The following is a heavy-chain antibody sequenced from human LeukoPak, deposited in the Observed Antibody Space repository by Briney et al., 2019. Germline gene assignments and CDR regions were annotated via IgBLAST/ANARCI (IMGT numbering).Heavy chain of an antibody. CDR2: ISYDGSNK. Sequence: GGSLRLSCAASGFTFSSYAMHWVRQAPGKGLEWVAVISYDGSNKYYADSVKGRFTTSRDNSKNTLYLQMNSLRAEDTAVYYCATQHDSSGSYYFDYWGQGTLVTVSS. CDR1: GFTFSSYA. J-gene: IGHJ4*02. CDR3: ATQHDSSGSYYFDY. V-gene: IGHV3-30-3*01. D-gene: IGHD6-19*01.